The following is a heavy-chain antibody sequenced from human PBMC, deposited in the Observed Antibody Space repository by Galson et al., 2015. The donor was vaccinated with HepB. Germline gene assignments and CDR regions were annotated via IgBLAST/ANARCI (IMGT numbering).Heavy chain of an antibody. D-gene: IGHD1-26*01. CDR3: TRIALSGSYWSFDY. Sequence: LRLSCAASGFTFSSYTMNWVRQAPGTGLAWISYISTTSDNKFSADPVKGRFIISRDNAKNLLYLQINSLRAEDTAVYYCTRIALSGSYWSFDYWGQGSLVTVSS. V-gene: IGHV3-48*01. J-gene: IGHJ4*02. CDR1: GFTFSSYT. CDR2: ISTTSDNK.